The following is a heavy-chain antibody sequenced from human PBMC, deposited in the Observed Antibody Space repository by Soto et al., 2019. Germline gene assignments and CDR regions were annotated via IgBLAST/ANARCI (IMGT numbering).Heavy chain of an antibody. J-gene: IGHJ2*01. CDR1: GGSINSNNYY. CDR3: ARHVGSGSYADWYFAI. CDR2: IYYSGYT. D-gene: IGHD3-10*01. Sequence: PSETLSLTCTVSGGSINSNNYYWGLIRQPPGKGLEWIGSIYYSGYTYYNPSLKSRITTSLDTSKNQVSLKLSSVTAAGTAVYYCARHVGSGSYADWYFAIWGRGTLVTVSS. V-gene: IGHV4-39*01.